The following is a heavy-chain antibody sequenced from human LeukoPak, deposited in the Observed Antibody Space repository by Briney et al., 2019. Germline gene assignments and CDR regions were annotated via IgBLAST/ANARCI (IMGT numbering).Heavy chain of an antibody. J-gene: IGHJ4*02. CDR2: INHSGST. V-gene: IGHV4-34*01. CDR3: ARGYYYDSSGPVDY. Sequence: SETLSLTCAVYGGSFSGYYWSWIRQPPGKGLEWIGEINHSGSTNYNPSLKSRVTISVDTSKNQFSLKLSSVTAADTAVYYCARGYYYDSSGPVDYWGQGTLVTASS. D-gene: IGHD3-22*01. CDR1: GGSFSGYY.